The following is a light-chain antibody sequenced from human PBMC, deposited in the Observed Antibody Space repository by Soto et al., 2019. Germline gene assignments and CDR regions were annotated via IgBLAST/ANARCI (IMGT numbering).Light chain of an antibody. V-gene: IGKV3-11*01. Sequence: EIVLTQSPATLSLSPGERATLSCRASQRVSSYLAWYQQKPGQAPRLLIYDASNRATGIPARFSGSGSGTDFTLTISSLEPEDFAVYYCQQRSNWPITFGQGTRLGIK. CDR1: QRVSSY. CDR3: QQRSNWPIT. J-gene: IGKJ5*01. CDR2: DAS.